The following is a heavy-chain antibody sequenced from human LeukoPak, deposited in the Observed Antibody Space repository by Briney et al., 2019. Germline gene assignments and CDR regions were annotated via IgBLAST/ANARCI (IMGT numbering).Heavy chain of an antibody. D-gene: IGHD6-19*01. CDR3: ARSEQFPYYMDV. Sequence: GASVKVSCKASGYTFTGYYMHWVRQAPGQGLEWMGWIYPNSGGTNYAQKFQGRVTMTRDTSISTAYMELSRLRSDDTAEYYCARSEQFPYYMDVWGKGTTVTVSS. J-gene: IGHJ6*03. CDR2: IYPNSGGT. CDR1: GYTFTGYY. V-gene: IGHV1-2*02.